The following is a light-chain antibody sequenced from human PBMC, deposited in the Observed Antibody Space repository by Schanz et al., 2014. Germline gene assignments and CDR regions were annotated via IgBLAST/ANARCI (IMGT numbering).Light chain of an antibody. CDR2: DVS. J-gene: IGLJ3*02. Sequence: QSALTQPASVSGSPGQSITISCTGTSSDVGGYNSVSWYQQHPGKAPKVMIYDVSNRPSGVSSRFSGSKSGNTASLTISGLQTEDEADYYCSSYTHTTTLVMFGGGTKLTVL. V-gene: IGLV2-14*03. CDR3: SSYTHTTTLVM. CDR1: SSDVGGYNS.